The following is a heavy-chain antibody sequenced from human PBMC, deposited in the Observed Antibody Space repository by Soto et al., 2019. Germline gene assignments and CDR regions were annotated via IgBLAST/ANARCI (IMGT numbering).Heavy chain of an antibody. D-gene: IGHD3-22*01. V-gene: IGHV1-69*02. Sequence: QVQLVQSGAEVKKPGSSVKVSCKASGGTFSSYTISWVRQAPGQGLEWMGRIIPILGIANYAQKFQGRVTITADKSTNTAYMELSSLRSEDTAVYYCAGGYYYDSSGYYSGAFPLDYWGQGTLVTVSS. CDR1: GGTFSSYT. CDR3: AGGYYYDSSGYYSGAFPLDY. J-gene: IGHJ4*02. CDR2: IIPILGIA.